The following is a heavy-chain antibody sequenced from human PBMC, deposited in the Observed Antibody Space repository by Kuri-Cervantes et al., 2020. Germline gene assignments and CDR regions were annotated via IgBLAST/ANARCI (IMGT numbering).Heavy chain of an antibody. V-gene: IGHV3-20*04. CDR1: GFIFDDYG. J-gene: IGHJ4*02. D-gene: IGHD1-26*01. CDR2: IHWDGGSS. Sequence: LSLTCAASGFIFDDYGMNWVRPAPGKGLEWVACIHWDGGSSGYADSVKGRFTISRDSAKNTLYLQMNSLRAEDTAVYYCAKDLSFRSSIVGATNAVDYWGQGTLVTVSS. CDR3: AKDLSFRSSIVGATNAVDY.